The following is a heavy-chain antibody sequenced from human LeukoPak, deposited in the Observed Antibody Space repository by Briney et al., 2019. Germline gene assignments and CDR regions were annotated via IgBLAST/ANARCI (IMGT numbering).Heavy chain of an antibody. CDR2: ISSSGSAI. Sequence: GGSLRLSCAASGFTFSSYEMNWVRQAPGKGLEWASYISSSGSAIYYADSVKGRFTISRDNAKNSLYLQMNSLRAEDTAVYYCARDIGSGSYLGYWGQGTLVTVSS. J-gene: IGHJ4*02. D-gene: IGHD3-10*01. V-gene: IGHV3-48*03. CDR1: GFTFSSYE. CDR3: ARDIGSGSYLGY.